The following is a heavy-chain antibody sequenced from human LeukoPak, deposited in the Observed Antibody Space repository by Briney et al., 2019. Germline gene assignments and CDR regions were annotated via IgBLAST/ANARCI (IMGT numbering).Heavy chain of an antibody. V-gene: IGHV3-30*19. D-gene: IGHD6-6*01. CDR3: AREFSAGMGARPAGFDP. Sequence: GGSLRLSCAASEFTFRSYGMHWVRQAPGKGLEWVAVISYDGSNKYYADSVKGRFTISRDNSKNTLYLQMNSLRAEDTAVYYCAREFSAGMGARPAGFDPWGQGTLVTVSS. J-gene: IGHJ5*02. CDR1: EFTFRSYG. CDR2: ISYDGSNK.